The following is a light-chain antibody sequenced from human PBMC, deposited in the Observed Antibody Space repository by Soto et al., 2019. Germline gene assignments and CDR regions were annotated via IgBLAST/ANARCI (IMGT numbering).Light chain of an antibody. CDR1: SSDVGGYNY. CDR2: EVS. J-gene: IGLJ2*01. Sequence: QSALTQPPSASGSPGQSVTISCTGTSSDVGGYNYVSWYQQHPDKAPKLMIYEVSKRPSGVPDRFSGSKSGNPASLTVSGLQAEDEADYYCSSYSGTNHLVFGGGTKLTVL. V-gene: IGLV2-8*01. CDR3: SSYSGTNHLV.